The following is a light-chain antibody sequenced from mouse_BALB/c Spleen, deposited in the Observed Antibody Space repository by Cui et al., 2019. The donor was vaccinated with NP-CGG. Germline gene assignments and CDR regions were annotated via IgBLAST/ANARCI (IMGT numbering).Light chain of an antibody. CDR3: ALWYSNHWV. V-gene: IGLV1*01. Sequence: QAVVTEESAPTTSPGETVTLTCRSNTGAVTTTNYANWVQEKPDHLFTGLIGGTNNRAPGVPARFSGSLIGDKAALTTTGAQTEDEAIYFCALWYSNHWVFGGGTKLTVL. CDR2: GTN. J-gene: IGLJ1*01. CDR1: TGAVTTTNY.